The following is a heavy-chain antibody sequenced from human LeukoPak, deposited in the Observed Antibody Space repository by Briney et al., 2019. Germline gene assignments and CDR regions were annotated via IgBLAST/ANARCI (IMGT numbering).Heavy chain of an antibody. CDR2: FDPEDGET. V-gene: IGHV1-24*01. D-gene: IGHD5-24*01. J-gene: IGHJ4*02. CDR1: GYTVTELS. CDR3: ATVDMATIWFNY. Sequence: ASVKVSCKGSGYTVTELSMHWVRQAPGKGLEWMGGFDPEDGETIYAQKFQGRVTMTEDTSTDTAYMELSSLRSEDTAVYYCATVDMATIWFNYWGQGTLVTVSS.